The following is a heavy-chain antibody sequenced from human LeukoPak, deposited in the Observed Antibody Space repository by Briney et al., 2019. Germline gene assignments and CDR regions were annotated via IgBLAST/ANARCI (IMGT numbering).Heavy chain of an antibody. J-gene: IGHJ3*02. CDR3: ARTGSYYSALDAFDI. CDR1: GGSISSYY. D-gene: IGHD1-26*01. CDR2: IYTSGST. Sequence: SETLSLTCTVSGGSISSYYWSWIRQPAGKGLEWIGRIYTSGSTNYNPSLKSRVTISVDTSKNQFSLKLSSVTAADTAVYYCARTGSYYSALDAFDIWGQGTMVTVSS. V-gene: IGHV4-4*07.